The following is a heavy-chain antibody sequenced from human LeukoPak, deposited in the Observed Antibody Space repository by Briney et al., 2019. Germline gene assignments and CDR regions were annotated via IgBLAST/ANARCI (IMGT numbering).Heavy chain of an antibody. Sequence: GGSLRLSCAASGFTFSSYGMHWVRQAPGKGLEWVAFIRYDGSNKYYADSVKGRFTISRDNSKNTLYLQMNSLRAEDTAVYYCANTVVPAANTNYWGQGTLVTVSS. V-gene: IGHV3-30*02. D-gene: IGHD2-2*01. CDR1: GFTFSSYG. CDR2: IRYDGSNK. J-gene: IGHJ4*02. CDR3: ANTVVPAANTNY.